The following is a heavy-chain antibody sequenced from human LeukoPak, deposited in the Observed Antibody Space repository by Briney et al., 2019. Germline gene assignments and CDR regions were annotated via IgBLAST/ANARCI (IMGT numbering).Heavy chain of an antibody. CDR3: ARVIWGAARPSRFDP. CDR1: GGSISSYY. CDR2: IYYSGST. D-gene: IGHD6-6*01. J-gene: IGHJ5*02. V-gene: IGHV4-59*01. Sequence: SQTLSLTCTVSGGSISSYYWSWIRQPPGKGLEWIGYIYYSGSTNYNPSLKSRVTISVDTSKNQFSLKLSSVTAADTAVYYCARVIWGAARPSRFDPWGQGTLVTVS.